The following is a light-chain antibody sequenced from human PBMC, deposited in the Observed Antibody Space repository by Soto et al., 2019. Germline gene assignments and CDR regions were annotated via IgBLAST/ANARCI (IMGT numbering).Light chain of an antibody. V-gene: IGKV3-20*01. Sequence: EVVLTQSTGTLSLSPGERATLSCRASQSVSSYLAWYQQKPGQAPRLLIYGASSRATGIPDRFSGSGSGTDFTLTISRLEPEDFAVYYCQQYGSSPFTFGPGTKVDIK. CDR3: QQYGSSPFT. CDR1: QSVSSY. J-gene: IGKJ3*01. CDR2: GAS.